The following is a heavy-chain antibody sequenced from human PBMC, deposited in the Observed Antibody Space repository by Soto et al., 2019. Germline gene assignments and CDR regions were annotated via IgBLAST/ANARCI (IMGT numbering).Heavy chain of an antibody. CDR3: ARGKCSGGSCYSDNWFDS. Sequence: SQTLSLPCAISGDTVSSNRAAWNWIRQSPSIGLEWLGRTYYRSKWYNDYAVSVKSRITINPDTSKNQFSLQLNSVTPEDTAVYYCARGKCSGGSCYSDNWFDSWGQGALVTVSS. D-gene: IGHD2-15*01. J-gene: IGHJ5*01. CDR2: TYYRSKWYN. CDR1: GDTVSSNRAA. V-gene: IGHV6-1*01.